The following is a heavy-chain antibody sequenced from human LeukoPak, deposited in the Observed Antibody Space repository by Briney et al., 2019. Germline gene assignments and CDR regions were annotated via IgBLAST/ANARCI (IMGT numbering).Heavy chain of an antibody. CDR3: AKDRKLGIAVAGTTGMDV. CDR1: GFTFGSYG. J-gene: IGHJ6*02. D-gene: IGHD6-19*01. CDR2: ISYDGSNK. V-gene: IGHV3-30*18. Sequence: GGSLRLSCAASGFTFGSYGMHWVRQAPGKGLEWVAVISYDGSNKYYADSVKGRFTISRDNSKNTLYLQMNSLRAEDTAVYYCAKDRKLGIAVAGTTGMDVWGQGTTVTVSS.